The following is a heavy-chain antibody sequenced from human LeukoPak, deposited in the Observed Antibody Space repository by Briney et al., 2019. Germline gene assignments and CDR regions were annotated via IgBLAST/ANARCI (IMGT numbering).Heavy chain of an antibody. D-gene: IGHD1-26*01. CDR1: GASIRRSDYY. V-gene: IGHV4-39*07. CDR3: ARERGGSYLYYYYYMDV. CDR2: IHYSGNI. Sequence: SETLSLTCTVSGASIRRSDYYWGWIRQPPGKGLEWNGSIHYSGNIYYNPSLNSRLTISLDTSKNQFSLKLSSVTAADTAVYYCARERGGSYLYYYYYMDVWGKGTTVTVSS. J-gene: IGHJ6*03.